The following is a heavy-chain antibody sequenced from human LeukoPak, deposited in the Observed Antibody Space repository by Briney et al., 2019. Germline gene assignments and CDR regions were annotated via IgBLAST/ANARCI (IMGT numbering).Heavy chain of an antibody. CDR2: IYYSGST. V-gene: IGHV4-59*01. Sequence: PSETLSLTCTVSGGSISGYYWSWIRQPPGKGLEWIGYIYYSGSTNYNPSLKSRVTISVDTSKNQFSLKLSSVTAADTAVYYCARHNYYIGGDPNDAFDIWGQGTMVTVSS. CDR3: ARHNYYIGGDPNDAFDI. D-gene: IGHD3-10*01. J-gene: IGHJ3*02. CDR1: GGSISGYY.